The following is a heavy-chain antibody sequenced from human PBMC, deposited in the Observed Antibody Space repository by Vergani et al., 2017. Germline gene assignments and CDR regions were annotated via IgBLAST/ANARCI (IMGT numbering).Heavy chain of an antibody. V-gene: IGHV3-30*02. CDR3: AIGLVLVGMNYIDF. J-gene: IGHJ6*03. CDR1: GFTFSSYG. Sequence: QVQLVESGGGVVQPGGSLRLSCAASGFTFSSYGMHWVRQAPGKGLEWVAFIRYDGSNKYYADSVKGRFTISRDNYKNKLYLQMNSLGAEDTAVYYCAIGLVLVGMNYIDFWGKGTTVTVSS. CDR2: IRYDGSNK. D-gene: IGHD2-15*01.